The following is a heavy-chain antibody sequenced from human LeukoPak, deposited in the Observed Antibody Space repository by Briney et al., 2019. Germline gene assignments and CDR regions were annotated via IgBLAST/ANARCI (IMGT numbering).Heavy chain of an antibody. Sequence: GGSLRLSCAASGFTFSSYAMSWVRQAPGKGLEWVSVISGSGGSTYYADSVKGRFTISRDNSKNTLYLQMNSLRAEDTAIYYCAKDSVYDYVWGSYRDCWGQGTLVTVSS. CDR2: ISGSGGST. V-gene: IGHV3-23*01. CDR1: GFTFSSYA. CDR3: AKDSVYDYVWGSYRDC. D-gene: IGHD3-16*01. J-gene: IGHJ4*02.